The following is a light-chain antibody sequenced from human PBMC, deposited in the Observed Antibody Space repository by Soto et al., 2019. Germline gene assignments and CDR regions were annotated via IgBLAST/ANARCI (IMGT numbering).Light chain of an antibody. CDR2: GAS. CDR3: QQYGTSPFT. Sequence: ELVLTQSPGTLSLSPGERATLSCRASQSVSNNYLAWYQQKPGQAPRLLISGASNRATGIPDRFSGSGSGTDFTLAISRLEPEDFAVYYCQQYGTSPFTFGPGTKVDLK. J-gene: IGKJ3*01. V-gene: IGKV3-20*01. CDR1: QSVSNNY.